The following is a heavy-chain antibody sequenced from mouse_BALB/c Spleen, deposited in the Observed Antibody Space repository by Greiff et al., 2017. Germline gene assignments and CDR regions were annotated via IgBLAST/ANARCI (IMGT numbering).Heavy chain of an antibody. CDR3: ARGYGSSQYAMDY. D-gene: IGHD1-1*01. CDR2: IYPGSGST. CDR1: GYTFTDYV. J-gene: IGHJ4*01. Sequence: QVQLQQSGPELVKPGASVKMSCKASGYTFTDYVISWVKQRTGQGLEWIGEIYPGSGSTYYNEKFKGKATMTVDKSSSTAYMELARLTSEDSAIYYCARGYGSSQYAMDYWGQGTSVTVSS. V-gene: IGHV1-81*01.